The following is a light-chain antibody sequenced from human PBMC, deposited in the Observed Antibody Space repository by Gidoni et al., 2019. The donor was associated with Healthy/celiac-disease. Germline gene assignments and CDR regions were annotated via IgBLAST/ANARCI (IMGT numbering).Light chain of an antibody. CDR3: MQALQTPRT. CDR2: LGS. Sequence: DIVMTQSPLVLPVTPGEPASISCRSSQSLLHSNGYNYLDWYLQKPGQSPQLLIYLGSNRASGVPDRFSGSGSGTDFTLKISRVEAEDVGVYYCMQALQTPRTFGQGTKLEIK. J-gene: IGKJ2*01. CDR1: QSLLHSNGYNY. V-gene: IGKV2-28*01.